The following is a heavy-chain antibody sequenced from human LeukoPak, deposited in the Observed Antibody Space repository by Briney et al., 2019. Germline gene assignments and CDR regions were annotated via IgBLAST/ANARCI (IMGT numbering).Heavy chain of an antibody. V-gene: IGHV3-30*02. CDR1: GFTFSSYG. Sequence: GGSLRLSCAASGFTFSSYGMHWVRQAPGKGLEWVAFIRYDGSNKYYADSVKGRFTISRDNSKNTLYLQMNSLRAEDAAVYYCAKDRSLYQYSSSWYYFDYWGQGTLVTVSS. J-gene: IGHJ4*02. CDR3: AKDRSLYQYSSSWYYFDY. CDR2: IRYDGSNK. D-gene: IGHD6-13*01.